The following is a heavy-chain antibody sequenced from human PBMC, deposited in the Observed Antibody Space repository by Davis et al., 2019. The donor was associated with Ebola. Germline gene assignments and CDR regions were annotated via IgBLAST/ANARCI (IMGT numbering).Heavy chain of an antibody. V-gene: IGHV3-74*01. CDR1: GFTFSSYW. Sequence: GESLKISCAASGFTFSSYWMHWVRQAPGKGLVWVSRINSDGSSTSYADSVKGRFTISRDNAKNTLYLQMSSLRAEDTAVYYCARIVLEYYYDSSGYYYSHNWFDPWGQGTLVTVSS. J-gene: IGHJ5*02. D-gene: IGHD3-22*01. CDR2: INSDGSST. CDR3: ARIVLEYYYDSSGYYYSHNWFDP.